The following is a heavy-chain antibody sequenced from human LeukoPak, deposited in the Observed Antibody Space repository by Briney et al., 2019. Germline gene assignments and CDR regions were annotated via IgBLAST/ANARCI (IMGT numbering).Heavy chain of an antibody. V-gene: IGHV3-64D*06. CDR3: VKGLRYYDSSDTFDY. J-gene: IGHJ4*02. CDR1: GFTFSSYA. Sequence: PGGSLRLSCSASGFTFSSYAMHWVRQAPRKGLEYVSAISSNGDSTYYADSVKGRFTISRDNSKNTLYLQMSSLRAEDTAVYYCVKGLRYYDSSDTFDYWGQGTMVTVSS. CDR2: ISSNGDST. D-gene: IGHD3-22*01.